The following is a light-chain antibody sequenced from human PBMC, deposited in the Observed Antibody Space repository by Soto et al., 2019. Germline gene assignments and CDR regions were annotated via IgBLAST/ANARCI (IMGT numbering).Light chain of an antibody. V-gene: IGKV1-33*01. CDR3: QHYDTPPLT. CDR1: QDITNY. Sequence: DIQMTQSPSSLSASVGDRVTITCQASQDITNYLNWYQQKPEKAPKLLIYDASSLETGVPSRFSGSGSGTDFSFTISSLQPEDSATYYCQHYDTPPLTCGGGTKVDI. CDR2: DAS. J-gene: IGKJ4*01.